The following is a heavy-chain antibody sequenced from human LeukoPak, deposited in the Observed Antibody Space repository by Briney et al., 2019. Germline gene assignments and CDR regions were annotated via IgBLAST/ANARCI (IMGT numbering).Heavy chain of an antibody. CDR1: GGSISSYY. Sequence: SETLSLTCTVSGGSISSYYWSWIRQPPGKGLEWIGYIYYSGSTNYNPSLKSRVTISVDTSKSQFSLKLSSVTAADTAVYYCARGGGYCSSTSCYSVNWFDPWGQGTLVTVSS. CDR3: ARGGGYCSSTSCYSVNWFDP. J-gene: IGHJ5*02. V-gene: IGHV4-59*01. CDR2: IYYSGST. D-gene: IGHD2-2*01.